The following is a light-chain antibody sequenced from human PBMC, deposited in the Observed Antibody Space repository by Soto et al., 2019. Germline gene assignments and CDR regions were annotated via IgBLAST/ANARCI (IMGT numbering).Light chain of an antibody. J-gene: IGLJ1*01. CDR1: TSDIGDYNY. CDR2: EVN. Sequence: QSVLTQPPSAAGTPGQSVTISCTGTTSDIGDYNYVSWYQQHPGKAPKLMIYEVNKRPSGVPDRFSGSKSGNTASLTVSGLQTEDEADYFCSAYSGTNTLYVFGTGTKVTVL. V-gene: IGLV2-8*01. CDR3: SAYSGTNTLYV.